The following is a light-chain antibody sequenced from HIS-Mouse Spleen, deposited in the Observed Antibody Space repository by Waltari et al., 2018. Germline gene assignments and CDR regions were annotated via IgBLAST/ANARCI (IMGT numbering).Light chain of an antibody. CDR2: DVS. J-gene: IGLJ1*01. V-gene: IGLV2-11*01. CDR3: CSYAGSYV. CDR1: SSDVGGYHY. Sequence: QSALTQPRSVSGSPGQSVTISCTGTSSDVGGYHYVPWYQQHPGKAPKLMIYDVSKRPSGVPDRFSGSKSGNTASLTISGLQAEDEADYYCCSYAGSYVFGTGTKVTVL.